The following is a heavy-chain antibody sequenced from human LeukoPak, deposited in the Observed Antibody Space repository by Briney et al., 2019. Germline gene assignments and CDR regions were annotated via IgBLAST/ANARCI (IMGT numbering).Heavy chain of an antibody. V-gene: IGHV3-23*01. CDR2: IGGSGGST. CDR1: GFPFNRYA. Sequence: GSLRLPCAASGFPFNRYAMSWVRHATGEGVVWVSAIGGSGGSTYYADSVKGRFTISRDNSKNTLYLQMNSLSAEDTAVYYCAKKASYFSWFDPWGQGTLVTVSS. J-gene: IGHJ5*02. D-gene: IGHD2/OR15-2a*01. CDR3: AKKASYFSWFDP.